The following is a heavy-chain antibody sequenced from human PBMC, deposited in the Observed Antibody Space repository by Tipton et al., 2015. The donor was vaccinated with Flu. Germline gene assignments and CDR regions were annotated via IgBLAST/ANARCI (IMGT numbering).Heavy chain of an antibody. CDR1: GGSISSYY. J-gene: IGHJ6*02. CDR3: ASLRCSSTSCYPPPYGMDV. D-gene: IGHD2-2*01. CDR2: IYYSGST. Sequence: TLSLTCTVSGGSISSYYWSWIRQPPGKGLEWIGYIYYSGSTNYNPSLKSRVTISVDTSKNQFSLKLSSVTAADTAVYYCASLRCSSTSCYPPPYGMDVWGQGTTVTVSS. V-gene: IGHV4-59*12.